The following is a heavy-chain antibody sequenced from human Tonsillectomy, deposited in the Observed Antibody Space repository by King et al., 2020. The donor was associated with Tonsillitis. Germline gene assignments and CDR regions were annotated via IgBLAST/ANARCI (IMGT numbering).Heavy chain of an antibody. CDR1: GFTFDDYA. CDR2: ISWNSGSI. CDR3: ATGDFDY. V-gene: IGHV3-9*01. D-gene: IGHD3-10*01. Sequence: VQLVESGGGLVQPGRSLRLSCAASGFTFDDYAMHWVRQAPGKGLEWVSGISWNSGSIGYADSVKGRFTISRDNAKNSLYLHMNSLRAEDTALYYCATGDFDYWGQGTLVTVSS. J-gene: IGHJ4*02.